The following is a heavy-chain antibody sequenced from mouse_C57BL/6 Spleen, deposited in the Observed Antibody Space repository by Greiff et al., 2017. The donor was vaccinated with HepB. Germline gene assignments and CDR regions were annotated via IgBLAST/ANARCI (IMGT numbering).Heavy chain of an antibody. CDR3: ARSGGGTSAMDY. V-gene: IGHV1-64*01. CDR1: GYTFTSYW. J-gene: IGHJ4*01. Sequence: VQLQQSGAELVKPGASVKLSCKASGYTFTSYWMHWVKQRPGQGLEWIGMIHPNSGSTNYNEKFKSKATLTVDKSSSTAYMQLSSLTSEDSAVYYCARSGGGTSAMDYWGQGTSVTVSS. D-gene: IGHD4-1*01. CDR2: IHPNSGST.